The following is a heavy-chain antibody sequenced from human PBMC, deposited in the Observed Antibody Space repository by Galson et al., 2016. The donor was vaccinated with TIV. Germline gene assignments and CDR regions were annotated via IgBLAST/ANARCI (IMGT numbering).Heavy chain of an antibody. CDR1: GGSVSNSGYY. CDR3: ASLPSRGSYYDYFQH. CDR2: IYNSGST. D-gene: IGHD3-10*01. V-gene: IGHV4-39*07. Sequence: LSLTCSVSGGSVSNSGYYWAWIRQSPQKGPEWIGSIYNSGSTYSNRSLKSRVTISVDTSKNRLSLKLNSVTAADTAVYYCASLPSRGSYYDYFQHWGQGTLVTVSS. J-gene: IGHJ1*01.